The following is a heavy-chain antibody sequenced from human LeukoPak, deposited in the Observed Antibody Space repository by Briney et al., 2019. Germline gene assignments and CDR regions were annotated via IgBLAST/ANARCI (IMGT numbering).Heavy chain of an antibody. CDR3: ARFRYCSSTSCYTRWFDP. CDR1: GFTFSSYS. J-gene: IGHJ5*02. D-gene: IGHD2-2*02. V-gene: IGHV3-21*01. CDR2: ISSSSSYI. Sequence: GGSLRLSCAASGFTFSSYSMNWVRQAPGKGLEWVSSISSSSSYIYYADSVKGRFTISRDNAKNSLYLQMNSLRAEDTAVYYCARFRYCSSTSCYTRWFDPWGQGTLVTVSS.